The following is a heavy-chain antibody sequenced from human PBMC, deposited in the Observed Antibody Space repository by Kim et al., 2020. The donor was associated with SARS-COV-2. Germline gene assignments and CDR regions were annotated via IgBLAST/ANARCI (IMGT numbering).Heavy chain of an antibody. CDR1: GFTFSSYS. D-gene: IGHD5-12*01. Sequence: GGSLRLSCAASGFTFSSYSMNWVRQAPGKGLEWVSYISSSSSTIYYADSVKGRFTISRDNAKNSLYLQMNSLRDEDTAVYYCARDRLVATIKPYYFDYWGQGTLVTVS. CDR3: ARDRLVATIKPYYFDY. V-gene: IGHV3-48*02. J-gene: IGHJ4*02. CDR2: ISSSSSTI.